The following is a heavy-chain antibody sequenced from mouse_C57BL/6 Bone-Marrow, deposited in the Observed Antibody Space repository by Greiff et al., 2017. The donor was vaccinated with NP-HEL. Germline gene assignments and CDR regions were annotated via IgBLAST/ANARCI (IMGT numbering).Heavy chain of an antibody. CDR1: GFTFSDYY. J-gene: IGHJ1*03. CDR3: ARHGATMITTGYFDV. D-gene: IGHD2-4*01. V-gene: IGHV5-12*01. Sequence: EVKVVESGGGLVQPGGSLKLSCAASGFTFSDYYMYWVRQTPEKRLEWVAYISNGGGSTYYPDTVKGRFTISRDNAKNTLYLQMSRLKSEDTAMYYCARHGATMITTGYFDVWGTGTTVTVSS. CDR2: ISNGGGST.